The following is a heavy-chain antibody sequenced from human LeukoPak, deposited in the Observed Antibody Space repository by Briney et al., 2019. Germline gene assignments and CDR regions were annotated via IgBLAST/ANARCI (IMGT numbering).Heavy chain of an antibody. V-gene: IGHV1-46*01. CDR1: GYTFSIYN. J-gene: IGHJ4*02. D-gene: IGHD6-13*01. CDR2: INPSGGT. Sequence: GASVKVSCKASGYTFSIYNIHWLRQAPGNGLEWMGIINPSGGTSYAQNLQGRITMTRDTSTSTLYMELSSMRSEDMDVYYCAREGLAGTGLDYWVKGTLVTVSS. CDR3: AREGLAGTGLDY.